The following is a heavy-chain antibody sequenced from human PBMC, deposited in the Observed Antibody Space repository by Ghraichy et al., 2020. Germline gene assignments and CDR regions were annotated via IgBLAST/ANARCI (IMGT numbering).Heavy chain of an antibody. CDR2: VNPKSGDT. Sequence: ASVKVSCKASGYTFTEYYIHWVRQAPGQGLEWMGRVNPKSGDTNYAQNLQGRVAMTRDTSITTAYMELTRLQSDDTALYYCARDLCTSTSCSASDFQPWGQGTLVTVSS. CDR3: ARDLCTSTSCSASDFQP. J-gene: IGHJ1*01. CDR1: GYTFTEYY. V-gene: IGHV1-2*06. D-gene: IGHD2-2*01.